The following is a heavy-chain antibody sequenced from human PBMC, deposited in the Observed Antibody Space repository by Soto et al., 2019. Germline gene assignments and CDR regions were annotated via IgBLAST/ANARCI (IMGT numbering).Heavy chain of an antibody. J-gene: IGHJ6*02. CDR1: GFTFSSYG. CDR3: ANAAIQLWSKYYYYGMDV. CDR2: ISYDGSNK. V-gene: IGHV3-30*18. Sequence: PGGSLRLSCAASGFTFSSYGMHWVRQAPGKGLEWVAVISYDGSNKYYADSVKGRFTISRDNSKNTLYLQMNSLRAEDTAVYYCANAAIQLWSKYYYYGMDVWGQGTTVTVSS. D-gene: IGHD5-18*01.